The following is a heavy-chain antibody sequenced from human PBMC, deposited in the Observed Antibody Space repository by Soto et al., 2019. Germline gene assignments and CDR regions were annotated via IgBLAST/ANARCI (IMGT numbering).Heavy chain of an antibody. D-gene: IGHD1-20*01. CDR3: AKVTGTTRFDYGMDV. CDR2: ISGSGGST. V-gene: IGHV3-23*01. J-gene: IGHJ6*02. Sequence: PVGSLRLSCAASGFTFSSYAMSWVRQAPGKGLEWVSAISGSGGSTYYADPVKGRFTISRDNSKNTLYLQMNSLRAEDTAVYYCAKVTGTTRFDYGMDVWGQGTTVTVSS. CDR1: GFTFSSYA.